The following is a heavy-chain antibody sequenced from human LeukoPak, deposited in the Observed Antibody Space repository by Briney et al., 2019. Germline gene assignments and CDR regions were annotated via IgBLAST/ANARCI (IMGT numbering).Heavy chain of an antibody. J-gene: IGHJ4*02. V-gene: IGHV3-74*01. CDR1: GFTFSKYW. CDR2: INTDGTVT. Sequence: GGSLRLSCAASGFTFSKYWMLWVRQAPGKGLESVSRINTDGTVTTYADSVKGRFTVSRDNADNTMFLQMSSVRDEDTAVYYCATKQWLAPPPDSWGQGTPVTVSS. CDR3: ATKQWLAPPPDS. D-gene: IGHD6-19*01.